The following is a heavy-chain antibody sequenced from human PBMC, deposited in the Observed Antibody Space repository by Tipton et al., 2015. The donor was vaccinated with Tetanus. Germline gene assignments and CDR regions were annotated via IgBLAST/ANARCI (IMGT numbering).Heavy chain of an antibody. Sequence: QLVQSGAEVKKPGASVKVSCKASGYTFTGYYMYWVRHAPGQGLEWMGLIDPNSGGTVYAQKFQGRVSMTRDTFISAAYMELRSLKSADTGKYYCARDRGDYIYYGMDVWGPGTTVTVS. CDR1: GYTFTGYY. CDR2: IDPNSGGT. V-gene: IGHV1-2*02. J-gene: IGHJ6*02. D-gene: IGHD3-22*01. CDR3: ARDRGDYIYYGMDV.